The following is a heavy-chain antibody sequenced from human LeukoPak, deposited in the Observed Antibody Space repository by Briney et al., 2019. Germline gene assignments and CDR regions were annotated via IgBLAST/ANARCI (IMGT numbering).Heavy chain of an antibody. J-gene: IGHJ4*02. D-gene: IGHD2-21*01. CDR3: VREYSRSVVAGSRPDL. V-gene: IGHV4-39*02. CDR2: MYYRGTT. CDR1: GGSISSSSYY. Sequence: PSETLSLTCSVSGGSISSSSYYWGWIRQSPGKGLERIGSMYYRGTTYQNSSLKSRVTLSIDTSNNQFSLKLTSVTAADTAVYYCVREYSRSVVAGSRPDLWGQGLLVTVSS.